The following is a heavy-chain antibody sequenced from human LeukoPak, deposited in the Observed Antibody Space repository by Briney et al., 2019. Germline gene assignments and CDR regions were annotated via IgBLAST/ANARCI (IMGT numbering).Heavy chain of an antibody. CDR2: LYNSAST. J-gene: IGHJ4*02. CDR3: ARNKTITAAGTFDY. D-gene: IGHD6-13*01. V-gene: IGHV4-39*01. CDR1: GGSISSSTYY. Sequence: PSETLSLTCTVSGGSISSSTYYWGWIRQPPGKGLEWIGSLYNSASTHYNPSLKSRVTMAVDTSKNQFPLKLRSVTAADTAIYYCARNKTITAAGTFDYWGQGTLVTVSS.